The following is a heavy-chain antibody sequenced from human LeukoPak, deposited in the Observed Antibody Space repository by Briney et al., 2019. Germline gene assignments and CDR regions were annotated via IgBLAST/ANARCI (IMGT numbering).Heavy chain of an antibody. CDR2: IHYSGSA. CDR1: GGSMSSYY. D-gene: IGHD1-26*01. J-gene: IGHJ4*02. CDR3: ARSPGDSVGATHFDY. Sequence: SETLSLTCTVSGGSMSSYYGSWIRQPPGKGLEGIGYIHYSGSANYNLSLKSRVAISVDTSKNQFSLKLTSVTAADTAVYYCARSPGDSVGATHFDYWGQGTLVTVSS. V-gene: IGHV4-59*08.